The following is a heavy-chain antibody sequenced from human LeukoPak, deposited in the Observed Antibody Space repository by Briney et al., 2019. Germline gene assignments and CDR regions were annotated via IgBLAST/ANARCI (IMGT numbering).Heavy chain of an antibody. D-gene: IGHD2-2*01. CDR3: ARDSLHIVVVPAAPREGAFDI. CDR2: ISAYNGNT. J-gene: IGHJ3*02. V-gene: IGHV1-18*01. CDR1: GYTFTSYG. Sequence: ASVKVSCKASGYTFTSYGISWVRQAPAQGLEWMGWISAYNGNTNYAQKLQGRVTMTTDTSTSTAYMELSSLRSEDTAVYYCARDSLHIVVVPAAPREGAFDIWGQGTMITVSS.